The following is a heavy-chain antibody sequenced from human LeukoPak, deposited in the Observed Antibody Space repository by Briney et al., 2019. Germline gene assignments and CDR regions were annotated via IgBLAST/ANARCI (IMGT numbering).Heavy chain of an antibody. CDR2: IKQDGSEK. CDR1: GFTFSTYW. Sequence: GGSLRLSCAASGFTFSTYWMNWVRQAPGKGLEWVANIKQDGSEKYYVDSVKGRFTLSRDSAKNSLYLQMNSLRAEDTAVYYCARAVIGPDYWGQGTLVTVSS. V-gene: IGHV3-7*01. J-gene: IGHJ4*02. CDR3: ARAVIGPDY.